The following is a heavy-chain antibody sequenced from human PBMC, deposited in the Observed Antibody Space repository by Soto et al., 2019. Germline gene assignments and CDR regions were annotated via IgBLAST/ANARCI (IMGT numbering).Heavy chain of an antibody. CDR1: GFTFSSYG. J-gene: IGHJ4*02. Sequence: PGGSLRLSCAASGFTFSSYGMHWVRQAPGKGLEWVAVISYDGSNKYYADSVKGRFTISRDNSKNTLYLQMNSLRAEDTAVYYCAKDPNYYDSSGYDYWGQGXLVTVYS. V-gene: IGHV3-30*18. D-gene: IGHD3-22*01. CDR2: ISYDGSNK. CDR3: AKDPNYYDSSGYDY.